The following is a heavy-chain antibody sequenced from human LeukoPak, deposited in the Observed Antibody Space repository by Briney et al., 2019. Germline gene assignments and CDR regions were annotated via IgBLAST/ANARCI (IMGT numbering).Heavy chain of an antibody. J-gene: IGHJ4*02. CDR2: IRSKAYGGTT. CDR1: GFTFGDYA. CDR3: TSRTTPDY. V-gene: IGHV3-49*04. D-gene: IGHD2/OR15-2a*01. Sequence: GGSLRLSCTASGFTFGDYAMSRVRQAPGKGLEWVGFIRSKAYGGTTEYAASVKGRFTISRDDSKSIAYLQMNSLKTEDTAVYYCTSRTTPDYWGQGTLVTVSS.